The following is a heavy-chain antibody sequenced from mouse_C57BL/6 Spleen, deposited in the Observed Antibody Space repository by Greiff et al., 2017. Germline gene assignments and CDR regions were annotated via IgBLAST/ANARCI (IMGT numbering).Heavy chain of an antibody. CDR1: GYTFTSYT. J-gene: IGHJ2*01. CDR3: ARGYYFDY. V-gene: IGHV1-4*01. Sequence: VHLVESGAELARPGASVKMSCKASGYTFTSYTMHWVKQRPGQGLEWIGYINPSSGYTKYNQKFKDKATLTADKSSSTAYMRLSSLTSEDSAVYYCARGYYFDYWCQGTTLTVSS. CDR2: INPSSGYT.